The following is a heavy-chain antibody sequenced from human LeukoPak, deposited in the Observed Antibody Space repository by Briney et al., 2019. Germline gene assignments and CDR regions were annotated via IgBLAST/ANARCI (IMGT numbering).Heavy chain of an antibody. V-gene: IGHV4-34*01. Sequence: PSETLSLTCAVYGGSISGYYWSWIRQPPGKGLEWIGEINHSGSTNYNPSLKSRVTISVDTSKNQFSLKLSSVTAADTAVYYCARAGCSGGSCPGLLDYWGQGTLVTVSS. D-gene: IGHD2-15*01. CDR2: INHSGST. CDR1: GGSISGYY. CDR3: ARAGCSGGSCPGLLDY. J-gene: IGHJ4*02.